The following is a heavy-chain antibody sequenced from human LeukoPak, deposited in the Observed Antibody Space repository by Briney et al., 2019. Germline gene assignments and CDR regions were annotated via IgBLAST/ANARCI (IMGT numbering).Heavy chain of an antibody. CDR3: ARRLSGYYFDS. Sequence: GGSLEHSRAASGFTFSTYTMNWVRQAPGKGLEWVSTISSSSLHIYYADSVKGRFTISRDNAKNSLYLQMNSLRAEDTAVYYCARRLSGYYFDSWGQGTLVTVSS. V-gene: IGHV3-21*01. D-gene: IGHD3-9*01. CDR2: ISSSSLHI. J-gene: IGHJ4*02. CDR1: GFTFSTYT.